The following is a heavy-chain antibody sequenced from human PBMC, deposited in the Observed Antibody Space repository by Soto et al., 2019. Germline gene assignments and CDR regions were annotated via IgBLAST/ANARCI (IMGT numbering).Heavy chain of an antibody. V-gene: IGHV1-46*01. J-gene: IGHJ6*02. Sequence: QGLEWMGIINPSGGSTSYAQKFQGRVTMTRDTSTSTVYMELSSLRSENTAVYYCARDPGGSSYYYYGMDVWGQGTTVTVSS. CDR3: ARDPGGSSYYYYGMDV. CDR2: INPSGGST. D-gene: IGHD2-15*01.